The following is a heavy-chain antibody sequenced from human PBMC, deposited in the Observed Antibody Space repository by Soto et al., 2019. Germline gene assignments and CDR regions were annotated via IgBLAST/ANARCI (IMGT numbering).Heavy chain of an antibody. J-gene: IGHJ4*02. Sequence: PGGSLRLSCAASGFTFSSYAMSRVRQAPGKGLEWVSAISGSGGSTYYADSVKGRFTISRDNSKNTLYLQMNSLRAEDTAVYYCAKDLDFWSGYYSWGQGPLVTVYS. CDR2: ISGSGGST. V-gene: IGHV3-23*01. CDR1: GFTFSSYA. D-gene: IGHD3-3*01. CDR3: AKDLDFWSGYYS.